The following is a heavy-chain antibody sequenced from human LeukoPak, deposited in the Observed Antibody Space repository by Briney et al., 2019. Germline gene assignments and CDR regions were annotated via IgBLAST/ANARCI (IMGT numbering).Heavy chain of an antibody. V-gene: IGHV1-2*02. J-gene: IGHJ6*03. D-gene: IGHD4-23*01. CDR2: INPNSGGT. CDR1: GYTFTSYY. CDR3: ARGSGYYGGNSLNYYYYMDV. Sequence: GASVKVSCKASGYTFTSYYMHWVRQAPGQGLEWMGWINPNSGGTNYAQKLQGRVTMTRDTSISTAYMELSRLRSEDTAVYYCARGSGYYGGNSLNYYYYMDVWGKGTTVTISS.